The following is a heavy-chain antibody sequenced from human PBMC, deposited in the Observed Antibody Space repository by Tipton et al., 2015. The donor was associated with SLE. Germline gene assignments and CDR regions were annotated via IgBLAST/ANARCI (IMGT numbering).Heavy chain of an antibody. CDR3: ARVDYSRDGYNQYFDY. V-gene: IGHV3-48*03. Sequence: GSLRLSCAASGFTFSSYEMNWVRQAPGKGLEWVSYISSSGSTIYYADSVKGRFTISRDNAKNSLYLQMNSLRAEDTAVYYCARVDYSRDGYNQYFDYWGQGTLVTVSS. CDR2: ISSSGSTI. J-gene: IGHJ4*02. D-gene: IGHD5-24*01. CDR1: GFTFSSYE.